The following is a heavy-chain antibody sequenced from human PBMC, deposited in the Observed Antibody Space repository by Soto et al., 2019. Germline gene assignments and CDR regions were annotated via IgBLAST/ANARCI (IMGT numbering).Heavy chain of an antibody. V-gene: IGHV4-34*01. CDR2: INHSGST. CDR1: GGSFSGYY. Sequence: QVQLQQWGAGLLKPSETLSLTCAVYGGSFSGYYWSWIRQPPGKGLEWIGEINHSGSTNYNPSLKSRVTISVDTSKNQFSLKLSSVTAADTAVYYCARRTAYSGSYWELGWYFDLWGRGTLVTVSS. D-gene: IGHD1-26*01. J-gene: IGHJ2*01. CDR3: ARRTAYSGSYWELGWYFDL.